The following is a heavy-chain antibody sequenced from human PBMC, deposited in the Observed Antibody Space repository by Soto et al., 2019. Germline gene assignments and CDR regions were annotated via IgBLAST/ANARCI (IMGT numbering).Heavy chain of an antibody. CDR1: GYPFSSYG. J-gene: IGHJ6*02. D-gene: IGHD6-19*01. Sequence: QVQLVQSGGEVKRPGDSVKVSCKTSGYPFSSYGISWVRQAPGQGLEWLGWISGYNAKTEYGQKVQDRLTRTPDTSTNTVYMDIRNMRSDDTAVYYCVGDMWQWLVQYYYAIAVWGQGTTVTVSS. CDR3: VGDMWQWLVQYYYAIAV. V-gene: IGHV1-18*04. CDR2: ISGYNAKT.